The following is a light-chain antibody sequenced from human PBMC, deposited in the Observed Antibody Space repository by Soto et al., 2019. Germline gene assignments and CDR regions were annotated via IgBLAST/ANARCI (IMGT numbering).Light chain of an antibody. CDR3: QQSHDWLT. CDR1: QSVSTY. CDR2: DAS. Sequence: EIVLTQSPATLAFSPGERATLSCRASQSVSTYLVWYQQKAGQAPKLLIYDASNRATGIPARFSGSGSGTDFTLTISSLQPEDFEVYYCQQSHDWLTFGGGTKVEIK. J-gene: IGKJ4*01. V-gene: IGKV3-11*01.